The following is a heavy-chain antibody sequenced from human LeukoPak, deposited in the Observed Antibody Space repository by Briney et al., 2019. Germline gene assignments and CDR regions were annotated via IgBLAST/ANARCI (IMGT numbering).Heavy chain of an antibody. D-gene: IGHD2-15*01. J-gene: IGHJ3*02. Sequence: KASETLPLTCAVSGGSISSSNCWSWVRQPPGKGLEWIGEIYHSGSINYNPSLKSRVTISVDKSKNQFSLNLSSVTAADTAMYYCASSGHTPPGAFDIWGQGTMVTVSS. CDR1: GGSISSSNC. CDR2: IYHSGSI. CDR3: ASSGHTPPGAFDI. V-gene: IGHV4-4*02.